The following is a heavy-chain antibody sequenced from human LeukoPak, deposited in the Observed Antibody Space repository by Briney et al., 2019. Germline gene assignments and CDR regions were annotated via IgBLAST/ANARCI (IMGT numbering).Heavy chain of an antibody. CDR1: GYTFTNYG. CDR2: ISAYNGET. Sequence: ASVKVSCKASGYTFTNYGISWVRQAPGQGLEWVGWISAYNGETNYAQKVQGRVTMTTDTSTSTAYMELRSLRSDDTAVYYCARRNQMFRVAFDIWGQGTMVTVSS. CDR3: ARRNQMFRVAFDI. D-gene: IGHD1-14*01. V-gene: IGHV1-18*01. J-gene: IGHJ3*02.